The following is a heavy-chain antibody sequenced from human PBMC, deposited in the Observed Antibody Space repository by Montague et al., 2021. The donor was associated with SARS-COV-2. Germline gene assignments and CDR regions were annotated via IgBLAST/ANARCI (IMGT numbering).Heavy chain of an antibody. J-gene: IGHJ5*02. Sequence: SETLSLTCTVSGGSISSSTYYWGWIRQPPGKGLEWIASIYYSGSTYFNPSLKSRVAISIDTSKNQFSLKLSSVTAADTAVYYCARRAYYDDSSGQFDPWGQGVLVTVSS. CDR3: ARRAYYDDSSGQFDP. V-gene: IGHV4-39*07. CDR2: IYYSGST. D-gene: IGHD3-22*01. CDR1: GGSISSSTYY.